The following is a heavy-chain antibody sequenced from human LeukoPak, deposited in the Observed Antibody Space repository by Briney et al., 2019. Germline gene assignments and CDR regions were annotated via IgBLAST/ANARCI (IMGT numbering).Heavy chain of an antibody. CDR1: GFTFSSYA. Sequence: QPGGSLRLSCAASGFTFSSYAMSWVRQAPGKGLEWVSAISGSGGSTYYADSVKGRFTISRDNSKNTLYLQMNSLRAEDTAVYYCAKGVFYDSSGYPLSWGQGTLVTVSS. D-gene: IGHD3-22*01. CDR3: AKGVFYDSSGYPLS. J-gene: IGHJ5*02. CDR2: ISGSGGST. V-gene: IGHV3-23*01.